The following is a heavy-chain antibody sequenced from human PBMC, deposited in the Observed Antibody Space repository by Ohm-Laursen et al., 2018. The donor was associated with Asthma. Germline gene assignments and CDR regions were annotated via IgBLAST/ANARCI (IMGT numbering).Heavy chain of an antibody. J-gene: IGHJ4*02. Sequence: SDTLSLTCAVSGGSPSGYSWSWVRQPPGRELEWIAYMDSSGGANYNPSLQSRVTLSIDTSKNQVSLRLSSVTAADTALYFCARLDWAQSMFDSWGQGTLVIVSS. CDR1: GGSPSGYS. CDR2: MDSSGGA. D-gene: IGHD3-9*01. CDR3: ARLDWAQSMFDS. V-gene: IGHV4-59*07.